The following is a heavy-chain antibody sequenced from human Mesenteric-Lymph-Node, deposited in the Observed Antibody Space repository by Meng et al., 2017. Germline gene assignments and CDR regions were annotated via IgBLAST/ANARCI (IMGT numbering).Heavy chain of an antibody. J-gene: IGHJ5*02. CDR1: GGSISSGGFY. Sequence: QVQLQGSGPGLVKPSQTLSLPCPVSGGSISSGGFYWSWIRQHPGKGLEWIGYIYYSGSTYYNPSLRSRVAISIDTSKNQFSLKLTSVTAADTAVYFCARTNYGDYNWFDPWGQGTLVTVSS. CDR3: ARTNYGDYNWFDP. V-gene: IGHV4-31*03. D-gene: IGHD4-17*01. CDR2: IYYSGST.